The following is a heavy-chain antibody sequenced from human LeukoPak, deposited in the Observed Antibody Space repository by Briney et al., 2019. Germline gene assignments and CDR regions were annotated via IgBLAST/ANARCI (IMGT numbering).Heavy chain of an antibody. CDR2: IAAYNGAT. V-gene: IGHV1-18*01. Sequence: ASVRVSCKASGYSFTSYGLTWVRQTPGQGLEWMGWIAAYNGATNYAQIFQGRVSMTTDTSTNTVYMELRSLTPDATAVYYCAREDSNSENFWGQGTLVTVSS. CDR1: GYSFTSYG. CDR3: AREDSNSENF. D-gene: IGHD2/OR15-2a*01. J-gene: IGHJ4*02.